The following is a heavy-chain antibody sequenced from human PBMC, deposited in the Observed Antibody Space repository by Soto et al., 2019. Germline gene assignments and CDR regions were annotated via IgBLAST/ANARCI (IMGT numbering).Heavy chain of an antibody. J-gene: IGHJ6*03. V-gene: IGHV3-30*03. Sequence: GGSLRLSCAASGFTFSSYGMHWVRQAPGKGLEWVAVISYDGSNKYYADSVKGRFTISRDNSKNTLYLQMNSLRAEDTALYHCARLSIAARPNYYYYYMDVWGKGTTVTVSS. CDR1: GFTFSSYG. CDR2: ISYDGSNK. D-gene: IGHD6-6*01. CDR3: ARLSIAARPNYYYYYMDV.